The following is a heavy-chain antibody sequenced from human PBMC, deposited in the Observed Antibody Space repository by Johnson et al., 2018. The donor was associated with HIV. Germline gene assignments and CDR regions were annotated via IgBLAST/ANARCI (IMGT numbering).Heavy chain of an antibody. V-gene: IGHV3-33*08. J-gene: IGHJ3*01. Sequence: QVQLVESGGGVVQPGKSLTLSCVGSGLSFSNFGIHWVRQAPGKGPEWVAVISFDGNLKNYADSVKGRFSISRDNAKNPLYLQMHSLRAEDTALYYCARHYDILTDPDAFDVWGQGTMVTVSS. CDR3: ARHYDILTDPDAFDV. CDR2: ISFDGNLK. D-gene: IGHD3-9*01. CDR1: GLSFSNFG.